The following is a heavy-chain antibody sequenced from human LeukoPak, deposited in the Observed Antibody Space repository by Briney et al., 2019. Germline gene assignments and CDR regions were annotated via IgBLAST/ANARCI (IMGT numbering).Heavy chain of an antibody. CDR3: ARRGDCSARSCLTDY. CDR1: GFSFRGYG. Sequence: QPGESLRLSCEVSGFSFRGYGLQWVRQAPAKGLDWVAATSYDGTDKYYSDSLNGRFNISRDNSKNTLYLQMNNLRPEDAAIYYCARRGDCSARSCLTDYWGQGTLVTVSS. J-gene: IGHJ4*02. D-gene: IGHD2-15*01. V-gene: IGHV3-30*03. CDR2: TSYDGTDK.